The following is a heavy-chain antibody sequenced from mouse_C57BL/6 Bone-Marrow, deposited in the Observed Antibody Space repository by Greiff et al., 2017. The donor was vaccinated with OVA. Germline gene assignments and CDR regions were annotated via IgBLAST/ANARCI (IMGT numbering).Heavy chain of an antibody. CDR1: GFTFSDYG. CDR3: ARGGYPFHYYAMDY. J-gene: IGHJ4*01. D-gene: IGHD2-14*01. CDR2: ISSGSSTI. V-gene: IGHV5-17*01. Sequence: EVQGVESGGGLVKPGGSLKLSCAASGFTFSDYGMHWVRQAPEKGLEWVAYISSGSSTIYYADTVKGRFTISRDNAKNTLFLQMTSLRSEDTAMYYCARGGYPFHYYAMDYWGQGTSVTVSS.